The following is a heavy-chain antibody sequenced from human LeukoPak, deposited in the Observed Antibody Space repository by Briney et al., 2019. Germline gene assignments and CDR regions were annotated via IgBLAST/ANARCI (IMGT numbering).Heavy chain of an antibody. V-gene: IGHV4-39*01. D-gene: IGHD5-18*01. J-gene: IGHJ4*02. CDR1: GGSISSSSYY. CDR3: ARGSGDTAMVPSDY. Sequence: SETLSLTCTVSGGSISSSSYYWGWIRQPPGKGLEWIGSIYYSGSTYYNPSLKSRVTISVDTSKNQFSLKLSSVTAADTAVYYCARGSGDTAMVPSDYWGQGTLVTVSS. CDR2: IYYSGST.